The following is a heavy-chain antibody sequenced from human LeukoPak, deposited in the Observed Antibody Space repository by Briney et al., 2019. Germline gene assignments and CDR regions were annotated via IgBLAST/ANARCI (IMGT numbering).Heavy chain of an antibody. CDR1: GGSFSGYY. CDR3: ARWDYYDSSGYDY. CDR2: IYYSGST. D-gene: IGHD3-22*01. V-gene: IGHV4-59*08. J-gene: IGHJ4*02. Sequence: SETLSLTCGVYGGSFSGYYWSWIRQPPGKGLEWIGYIYYSGSTNYNPSLKSRVTISVDTSKNQFSLKLSSVTAADTAVYYCARWDYYDSSGYDYWGQGTLVTVSS.